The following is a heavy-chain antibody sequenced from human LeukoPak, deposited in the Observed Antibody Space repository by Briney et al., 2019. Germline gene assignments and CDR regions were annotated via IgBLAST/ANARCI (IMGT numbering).Heavy chain of an antibody. D-gene: IGHD6-19*01. J-gene: IGHJ4*02. CDR1: GGSFSGYY. CDR3: SRVHGGSVWYGY. V-gene: IGHV4-34*01. Sequence: SETLSLTCAVYGGSFSGYYWSWIRQPPGKGLEWIGEINHSGSTNYNPSLKSRVTISVDTSKNQFYLKLSSVTAADTAVYYCSRVHGGSVWYGYWGQGTLVTVSS. CDR2: INHSGST.